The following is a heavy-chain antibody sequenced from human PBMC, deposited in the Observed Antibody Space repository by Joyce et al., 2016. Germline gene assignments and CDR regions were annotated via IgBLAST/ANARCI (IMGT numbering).Heavy chain of an antibody. CDR1: GFSFSGYW. CDR2: INTDGSST. V-gene: IGHV3-74*01. Sequence: EVQLVESGGDLVQPGGSLRLSCAASGFSFSGYWIHWVRQAPGKGLVWVSRINTDGSSTRFADSVKGRFTISRDNAKNTLYLQMNSLRAEDTAVYYCVRGISARPGGPNWFDPWGQGTLVTVSS. J-gene: IGHJ5*02. D-gene: IGHD6-6*01. CDR3: VRGISARPGGPNWFDP.